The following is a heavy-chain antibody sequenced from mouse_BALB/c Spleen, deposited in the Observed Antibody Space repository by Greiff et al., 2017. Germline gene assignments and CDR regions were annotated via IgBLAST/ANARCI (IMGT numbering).Heavy chain of an antibody. CDR1: GFNIKDTY. Sequence: EVQLVESGAELVKPGASVKLSCTASGFNIKDTYMHWVKQRPEQGLEWIGRIDPANGNTKYDPKFQGKATITADTSSNTAYLQLSSLTSEDTAVYYCVRGLGDAWFAYWGQGTLVTVSA. V-gene: IGHV14-3*02. J-gene: IGHJ3*01. D-gene: IGHD4-1*01. CDR2: IDPANGNT. CDR3: VRGLGDAWFAY.